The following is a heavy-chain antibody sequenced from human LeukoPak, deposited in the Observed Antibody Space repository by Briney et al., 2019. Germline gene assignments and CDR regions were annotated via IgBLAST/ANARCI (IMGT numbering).Heavy chain of an antibody. CDR1: GGSISSYY. D-gene: IGHD2-2*01. J-gene: IGHJ5*02. CDR2: IYTSGST. Sequence: SETLSLTCTVSGGSISSYYWSWIRQPAGKGLEWIGRIYTSGSTNYNPSLKSRVTMSVDTSKNQFSLKLSSVTAADTAVYYCARDPDDIVVVSAAPPNWFDPWGQGTLVTVSS. CDR3: ARDPDDIVVVSAAPPNWFDP. V-gene: IGHV4-4*07.